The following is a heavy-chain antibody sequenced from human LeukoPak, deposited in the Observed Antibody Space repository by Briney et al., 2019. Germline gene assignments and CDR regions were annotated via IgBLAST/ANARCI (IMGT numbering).Heavy chain of an antibody. Sequence: GGSLRLSCAASGFTLSNYAMHWVRQPAGEGLEWVSALGTAGDTFYPGSVKGRFTISRDNAKKSLFLQMNSLRAEDTAIYYCARQSTPHGNFDYWGQGALVTVSS. CDR3: ARQSTPHGNFDY. CDR1: GFTLSNYA. CDR2: LGTAGDT. V-gene: IGHV3-13*01. D-gene: IGHD5-24*01. J-gene: IGHJ4*02.